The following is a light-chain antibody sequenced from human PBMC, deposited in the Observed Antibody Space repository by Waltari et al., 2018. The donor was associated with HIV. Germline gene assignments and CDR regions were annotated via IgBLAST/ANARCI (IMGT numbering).Light chain of an antibody. Sequence: QSALTQPASVSGSPGQSITISCTGTRSDVGSYNIVAWYQQHPGKAPNLMIYEGSKRPSGVSNRFSGSKSGNTASLTISGLQAEDEADYYCCSYAGSSTLVFGGGTKLTVL. V-gene: IGLV2-23*01. CDR2: EGS. CDR3: CSYAGSSTLV. J-gene: IGLJ3*02. CDR1: RSDVGSYNI.